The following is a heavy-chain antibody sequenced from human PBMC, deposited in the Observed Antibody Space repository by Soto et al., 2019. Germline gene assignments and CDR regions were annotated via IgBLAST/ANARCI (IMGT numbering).Heavy chain of an antibody. CDR1: GYTFTSYG. V-gene: IGHV1-18*01. CDR3: ARGKEGLRYFDWLLPDFDY. CDR2: ISAYNGNT. D-gene: IGHD3-9*01. J-gene: IGHJ4*02. Sequence: QVQLVQSGAEVKKPGASVKVSCKASGYTFTSYGISWVRQAPGQGLEWMGWISAYNGNTNYAQKLQGRVTMTTDTSTSTADMELRSLRSDDTAVYYCARGKEGLRYFDWLLPDFDYWGQGTLVTVSS.